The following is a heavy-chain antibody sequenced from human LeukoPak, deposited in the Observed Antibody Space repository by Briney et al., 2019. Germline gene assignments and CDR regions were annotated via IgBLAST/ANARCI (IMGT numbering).Heavy chain of an antibody. CDR2: IYSGGST. CDR1: GFSVSSNY. J-gene: IGHJ4*02. V-gene: IGHV3-53*01. CDR3: ARETVEMGTID. D-gene: IGHD5-24*01. Sequence: GGSLRLSCAASGFSVSSNYMSWVRQAPGKGLEWVSVIYSGGSTYYADSVKGRFTISRDNSKNTVYLQMNSLRAEDTAVYYCARETVEMGTIDWGQGTLVIVSS.